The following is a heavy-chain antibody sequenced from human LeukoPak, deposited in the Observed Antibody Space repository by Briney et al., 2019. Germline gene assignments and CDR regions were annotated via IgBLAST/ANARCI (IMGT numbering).Heavy chain of an antibody. V-gene: IGHV4-59*01. CDR3: ARDSGSYLRLFDY. D-gene: IGHD1-26*01. Sequence: PSETLSLTCTVSGGSIRSNYWSWIRQPPGKGLEWIGYMYYSGSTNYNPSLKSRVAISVDTSKNQFSLKLSSVTAADTAVYYCARDSGSYLRLFDYWGQGTLVTVSS. CDR1: GGSIRSNY. CDR2: MYYSGST. J-gene: IGHJ4*02.